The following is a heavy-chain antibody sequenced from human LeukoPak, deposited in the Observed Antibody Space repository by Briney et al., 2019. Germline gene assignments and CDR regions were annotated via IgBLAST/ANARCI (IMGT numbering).Heavy chain of an antibody. V-gene: IGHV4-38-2*02. Sequence: SETLSLTCTVSGYSISSGYYWGWIRQPPGKGLEWIGSIYHSGSTYYNPSLKSRVTISVDTSKNQFSLKLSSVTAADTAVYYCAKSPWDGYNFDYWGQGTLVTVSS. CDR2: IYHSGST. CDR3: AKSPWDGYNFDY. J-gene: IGHJ4*02. D-gene: IGHD5-24*01. CDR1: GYSISSGYY.